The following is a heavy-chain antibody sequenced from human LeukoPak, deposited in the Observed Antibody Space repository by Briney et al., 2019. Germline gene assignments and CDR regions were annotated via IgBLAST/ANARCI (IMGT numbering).Heavy chain of an antibody. Sequence: SETLSLTCTVSGGSVSSGSYYWSWIRQPPGKGLEWIGYIYYSGSTNYNPSLKSQVTISVDTSKNQFSLKLSSVTAADTAVYYCARSEIFGVVIIPNGMDAWGQGTTVTVSS. CDR3: ARSEIFGVVIIPNGMDA. D-gene: IGHD3-3*01. CDR2: IYYSGST. J-gene: IGHJ6*02. V-gene: IGHV4-61*01. CDR1: GGSVSSGSYY.